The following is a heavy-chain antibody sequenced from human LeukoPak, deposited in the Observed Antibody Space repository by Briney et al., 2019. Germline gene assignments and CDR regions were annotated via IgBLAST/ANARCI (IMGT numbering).Heavy chain of an antibody. V-gene: IGHV4-38-2*02. J-gene: IGHJ4*02. CDR2: LYLSGST. D-gene: IGHD3-16*01. CDR3: ARSNGWFFDY. Sequence: SETLSLTCTVFGYSISSGYYWGWIRQPPGKGLEWIGTLYLSGSTSYNPSLKSRVTVSADTSKNQFSLKLSSVTAADTAVYFCARSNGWFFDYWGQGSLVTVSS. CDR1: GYSISSGYY.